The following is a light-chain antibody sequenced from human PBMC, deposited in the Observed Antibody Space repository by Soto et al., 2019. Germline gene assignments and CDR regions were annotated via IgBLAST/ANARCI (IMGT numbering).Light chain of an antibody. J-gene: IGKJ2*01. CDR3: QKYNSAPTT. CDR2: DAS. V-gene: IGKV1-27*01. Sequence: DIQMTQSPSSLSASVEDRVTITCRASQDISNYLAWYQQKPGKVPKVLIYDASTLQTGVQSRFSGSGFGTVFTLTINSLQPEDVATYYCQKYNSAPTTFGRGTRLEIK. CDR1: QDISNY.